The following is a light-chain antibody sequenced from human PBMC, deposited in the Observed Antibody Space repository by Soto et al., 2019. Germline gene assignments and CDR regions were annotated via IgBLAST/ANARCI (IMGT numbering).Light chain of an antibody. V-gene: IGLV1-47*02. Sequence: QSVLTQPPSASGTPGQRVTISCSGSSSNIGSNYVYWYQQLPGTAPKLLIYSNNQRHSGAPDRFSGSKSGTSASPAISGRRSVDEGDYYCAAWDDSLSGVCGVFGGGPQLTVL. J-gene: IGLJ3*02. CDR2: SNN. CDR1: SSNIGSNY. CDR3: AAWDDSLSGVCGV.